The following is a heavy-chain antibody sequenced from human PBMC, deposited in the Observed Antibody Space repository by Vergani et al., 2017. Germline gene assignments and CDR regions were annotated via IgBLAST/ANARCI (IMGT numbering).Heavy chain of an antibody. CDR1: GGSFSGYY. D-gene: IGHD3-10*01. CDR3: ARGAPGGPPYFDY. J-gene: IGHJ4*02. V-gene: IGHV4-34*01. CDR2: INHSGST. Sequence: QVQLQQWGAGLLKPSETLPLTCAVYGGSFSGYYWSWIRQPPGKGLEWIGEINHSGSTNYNPSLKRRVTRSVDTSKNQFSLKLSSVTAADTAVYYCARGAPGGPPYFDYWGQGTRVTVSS.